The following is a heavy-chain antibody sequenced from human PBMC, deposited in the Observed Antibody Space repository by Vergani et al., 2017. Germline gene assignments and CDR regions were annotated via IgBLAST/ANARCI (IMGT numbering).Heavy chain of an antibody. CDR2: IIPILNTV. V-gene: IGHV1-69*08. CDR1: GATFRSNT. Sequence: QVQLVQSGAEVKKPGSSVKVSCKASGATFRSNTISWVRQAPGQGLEWVGRIIPILNTVNYAQKFQGRVTIIADESKHTAYMEVSGLTSDDTAVYYCARVGDYNMNHWGQGTLVTVSS. CDR3: ARVGDYNMNH. J-gene: IGHJ4*02. D-gene: IGHD3-16*01.